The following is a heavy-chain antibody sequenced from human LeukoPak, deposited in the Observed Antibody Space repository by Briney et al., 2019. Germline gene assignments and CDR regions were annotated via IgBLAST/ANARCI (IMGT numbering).Heavy chain of an antibody. CDR3: TTYYVGEGGRGH. V-gene: IGHV4-61*08. J-gene: IGHJ4*02. CDR1: GDSVSSAGYH. D-gene: IGHD2-21*01. Sequence: SETLSLTCSVSGDSVSSAGYHWSWIRQAPGKGLEWIGHSGSPSYNPSLKSRVMISIDTSKNQFSLKVSTVTAADTAVYYCTTYYVGEGGRGHWGPGTLVSVSS. CDR2: SGSP.